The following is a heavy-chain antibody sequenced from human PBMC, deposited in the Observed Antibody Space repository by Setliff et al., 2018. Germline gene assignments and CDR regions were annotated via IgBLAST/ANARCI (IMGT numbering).Heavy chain of an antibody. CDR1: GFTFSIYA. V-gene: IGHV3-64*02. Sequence: GSLRLSCAASGFTFSIYAMSWVRQAPGKGLEWVSAIRGDSGSNTYYAGSVKGRFTISRDNAKNTLHLQMGSLRAEDMAVYYCARGGTYSASSMGDFWGQGTLVTVS. CDR2: IRGDSGSNT. CDR3: ARGGTYSASSMGDF. D-gene: IGHD1-26*01. J-gene: IGHJ4*02.